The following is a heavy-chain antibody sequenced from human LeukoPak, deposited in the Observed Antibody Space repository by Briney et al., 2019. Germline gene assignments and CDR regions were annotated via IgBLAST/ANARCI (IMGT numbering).Heavy chain of an antibody. CDR3: ARYCGGDCRTVYGMDV. Sequence: SETLSLTCTVSGGSVSSGSYYWSWIRQPPGRGLEWIAYIHYSGSAAYNPSLKSRVTISRDMSTNQFSLKMTSVTAADTAVYYCARYCGGDCRTVYGMDVWGQGTTVTVSS. D-gene: IGHD2-21*02. CDR2: IHYSGSA. CDR1: GGSVSSGSYY. J-gene: IGHJ6*02. V-gene: IGHV4-61*01.